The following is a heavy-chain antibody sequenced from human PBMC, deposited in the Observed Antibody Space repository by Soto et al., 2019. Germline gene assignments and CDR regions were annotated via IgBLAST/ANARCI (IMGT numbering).Heavy chain of an antibody. V-gene: IGHV1-69*13. CDR3: ASGARDTAMVTLWAR. CDR2: IIPIFGTA. J-gene: IGHJ4*02. Sequence: ASVKVSCKASGGTFSSYAISWVRQAPGQGLEWMGGIIPIFGTANYAQKFQGRVTITADESTSTAYMELSSLRSEDTAVYYCASGARDTAMVTLWARWGQGTLVTVSS. CDR1: GGTFSSYA. D-gene: IGHD5-18*01.